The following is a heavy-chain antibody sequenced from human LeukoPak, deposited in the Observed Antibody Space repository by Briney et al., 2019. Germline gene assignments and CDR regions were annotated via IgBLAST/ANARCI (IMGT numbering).Heavy chain of an antibody. D-gene: IGHD3-9*01. Sequence: SETLSLTCTVSGGSITSGGYYWSWIRQHPGKGLEWIGYIYYSGGTYYNPSLKSRAAISVDTSKNQFSLKLSSVTAADTAVYYYARDVGRGYDILTGYDGRAFDIWGQGTMVTFSS. CDR1: GGSITSGGYY. CDR2: IYYSGGT. V-gene: IGHV4-31*03. J-gene: IGHJ3*02. CDR3: ARDVGRGYDILTGYDGRAFDI.